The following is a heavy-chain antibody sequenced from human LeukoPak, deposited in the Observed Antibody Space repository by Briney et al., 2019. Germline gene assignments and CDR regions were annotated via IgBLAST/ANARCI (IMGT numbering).Heavy chain of an antibody. J-gene: IGHJ5*02. CDR3: ARDGCTSISCYTPWFDT. V-gene: IGHV3-21*01. CDR2: ISGTSDYI. D-gene: IGHD2-2*02. Sequence: GGSLRLSCAASGFTFSSYWMNWVRQAPGKGLEWVSFISGTSDYIYYADSVKGRFTISRDNAADSLYLQINSLRAEDTAVYYCARDGCTSISCYTPWFDTWGQGTLVTVSS. CDR1: GFTFSSYW.